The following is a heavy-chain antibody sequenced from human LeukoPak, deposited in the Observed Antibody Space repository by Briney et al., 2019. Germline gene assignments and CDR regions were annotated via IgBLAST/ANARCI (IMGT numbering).Heavy chain of an antibody. J-gene: IGHJ4*02. CDR2: ISSSSSYI. D-gene: IGHD2-15*01. V-gene: IGHV3-21*01. Sequence: PGGSLRLSCAASGFTVSSYGMHWARQAPGKGLEWVSSISSSSSYIYYADSVKGRFTISRDNAKNSLYLQMNSLRAEDTAVYYCAREYCSGGSCSFDYWGQGTLVTVSS. CDR3: AREYCSGGSCSFDY. CDR1: GFTVSSYG.